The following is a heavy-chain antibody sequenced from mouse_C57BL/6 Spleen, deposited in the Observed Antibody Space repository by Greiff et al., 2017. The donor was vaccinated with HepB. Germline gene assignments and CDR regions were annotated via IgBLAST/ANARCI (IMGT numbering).Heavy chain of an antibody. V-gene: IGHV1-85*01. CDR2: IYPRDGST. CDR1: GYTFTSYD. CDR3: ARVEYSNPSYFDD. Sequence: VQLQQSGPELVKPGASVKLSCKASGYTFTSYDINWVKQRPGQGLEWIGWIYPRDGSTKYNEKFKGKATLTVDTSSSTAYMELNSLTSEDSAVYFCARVEYSNPSYFDDWGQGTTLTVSS. J-gene: IGHJ2*01. D-gene: IGHD2-5*01.